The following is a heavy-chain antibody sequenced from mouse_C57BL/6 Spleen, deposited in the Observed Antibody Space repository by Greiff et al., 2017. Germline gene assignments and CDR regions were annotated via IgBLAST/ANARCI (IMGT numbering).Heavy chain of an antibody. D-gene: IGHD2-3*01. V-gene: IGHV3-6*01. CDR1: GYSITSGYY. CDR2: ISYDGSN. Sequence: EVHLVESGPGLVKPSQSLSLTCSVTGYSITSGYYWNWIRQFPGNKLEWMGYISYDGSNNYNPSLKNRISITRDTSKNQFFLKLNSETTEDTATYYGARDRGDGYYFDYWGQGTTLTVSS. J-gene: IGHJ2*01. CDR3: ARDRGDGYYFDY.